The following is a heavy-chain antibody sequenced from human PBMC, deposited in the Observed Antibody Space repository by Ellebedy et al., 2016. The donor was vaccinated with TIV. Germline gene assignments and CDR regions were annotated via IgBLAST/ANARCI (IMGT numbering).Heavy chain of an antibody. Sequence: PGGSLRLSCTASGFTFADYSVTWVRQAPGKGLEWVGFIKNKAYGGTTEYAASAKGRFSISRDDSKSIAYLQMNSLKTEDTAVYYCTTWYYYDSVIYFDYWGPGTLVTVSS. CDR2: IKNKAYGGTT. CDR3: TTWYYYDSVIYFDY. CDR1: GFTFADYS. J-gene: IGHJ4*02. D-gene: IGHD3-10*01. V-gene: IGHV3-49*04.